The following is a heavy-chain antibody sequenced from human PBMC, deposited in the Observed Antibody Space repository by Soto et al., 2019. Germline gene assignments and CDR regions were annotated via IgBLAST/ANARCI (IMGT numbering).Heavy chain of an antibody. V-gene: IGHV3-21*01. CDR2: ISSSSSYI. J-gene: IGHJ4*02. CDR3: ARDMSGSSDGGVDY. CDR1: GFTFSSYS. D-gene: IGHD6-6*01. Sequence: EVQLVESGGGLVKPGGSLRLSCAASGFTFSSYSMNWFRQGPGKGLAWVSSISSSSSYIYYADSVKGRFTISRYNSKNSLNLQMNSLRAEDTAVYYCARDMSGSSDGGVDYWGQGTMVTVSS.